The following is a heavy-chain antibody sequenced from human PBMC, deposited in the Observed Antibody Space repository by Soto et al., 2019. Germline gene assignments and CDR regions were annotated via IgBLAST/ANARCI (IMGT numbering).Heavy chain of an antibody. J-gene: IGHJ4*02. Sequence: WGSLILSCTASGFPFITQAMSWVRQAPGKGLEWVSALISSGESPDYADSVKGRFTISRDNSKNTLYLQMNSLRAGDTAVYYCAKDLHGSGWSFDQWGQGTVVTVSS. CDR2: LISSGESP. CDR1: GFPFITQA. D-gene: IGHD6-19*01. V-gene: IGHV3-23*01. CDR3: AKDLHGSGWSFDQ.